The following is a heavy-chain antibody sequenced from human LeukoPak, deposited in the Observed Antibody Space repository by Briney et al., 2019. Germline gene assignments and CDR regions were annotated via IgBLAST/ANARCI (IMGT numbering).Heavy chain of an antibody. D-gene: IGHD3-22*01. CDR3: ARDAYYYDSSGLSLLGY. J-gene: IGHJ4*02. CDR1: GFTFSSYW. V-gene: IGHV3-74*01. CDR2: INSDGSST. Sequence: PGGSLRLSCAASGFTFSSYWMHWVRQAPGKGLVWVSRINSDGSSTSYADSVKGRFTISRDNAKNTLYLQMNSLRAEDTAVYYCARDAYYYDSSGLSLLGYWGQGTLVTVSS.